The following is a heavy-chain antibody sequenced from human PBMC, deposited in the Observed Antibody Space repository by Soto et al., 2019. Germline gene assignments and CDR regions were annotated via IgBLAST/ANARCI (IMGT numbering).Heavy chain of an antibody. CDR1: GYTFTSYG. V-gene: IGHV1-18*01. CDR2: ISAYNVNT. CDR3: ARDLPQTTVSPGY. D-gene: IGHD4-17*01. Sequence: ASVNVSCKASGYTFTSYGISWVRQAPGQGLEWMGWISAYNVNTNYAQKRQGRVTMTTDTATSTGYMELRSLRSDDTAVYYCARDLPQTTVSPGYWGQGTLVTVSS. J-gene: IGHJ4*02.